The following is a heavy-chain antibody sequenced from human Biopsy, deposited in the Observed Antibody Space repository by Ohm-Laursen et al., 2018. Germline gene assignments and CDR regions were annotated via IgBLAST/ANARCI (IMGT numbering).Heavy chain of an antibody. J-gene: IGHJ6*02. Sequence: SLRLSCAASGFSSSDYHMRWIRQAPGRGLEWVSYISGGGTIYYGDSMKGRVTISRGNAKNSLYLQMHSLRAEDTAVYYCARDTRWSPYSMDVWGQGTTVTVPS. D-gene: IGHD4-23*01. CDR1: GFSSSDYH. CDR2: ISGGGTI. V-gene: IGHV3-11*01. CDR3: ARDTRWSPYSMDV.